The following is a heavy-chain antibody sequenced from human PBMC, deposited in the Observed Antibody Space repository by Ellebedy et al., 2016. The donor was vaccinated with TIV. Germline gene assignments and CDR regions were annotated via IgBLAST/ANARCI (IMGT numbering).Heavy chain of an antibody. J-gene: IGHJ4*02. CDR1: GGSISSGDYY. CDR2: IYYSGNT. CDR3: ARGGDGYIHY. D-gene: IGHD5-24*01. Sequence: MPSETLSLTCTVSGGSISSGDYYRSWIRQPPGKGLDWIGYIYYSGNTYHNPSLKSRVTISVDTSKNQFSLKLSAVTAADTAVYYCARGGDGYIHYWGQGTLVTVSS. V-gene: IGHV4-30-4*01.